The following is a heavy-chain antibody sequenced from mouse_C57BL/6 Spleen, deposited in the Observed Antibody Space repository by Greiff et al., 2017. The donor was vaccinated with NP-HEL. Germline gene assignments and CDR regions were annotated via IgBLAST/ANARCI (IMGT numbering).Heavy chain of an antibody. J-gene: IGHJ1*03. V-gene: IGHV1-26*01. Sequence: EVQLQQSGPELVKPGASVKISCKASGYTFTDYYMNWVKQSHGKSLEWIGDINPNNGGTSYNQKFKGKATLTVDKSSSTAYMELRSLTSEDSAVYYCARCPLPYYYGSSPYWYFDVWGTGTTVTVSS. CDR1: GYTFTDYY. CDR3: ARCPLPYYYGSSPYWYFDV. CDR2: INPNNGGT. D-gene: IGHD1-1*01.